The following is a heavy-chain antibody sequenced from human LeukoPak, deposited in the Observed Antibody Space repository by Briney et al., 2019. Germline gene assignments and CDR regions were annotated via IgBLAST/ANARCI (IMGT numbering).Heavy chain of an antibody. CDR1: GFTFSSYA. D-gene: IGHD6-6*01. CDR2: VSGSGGST. J-gene: IGHJ4*02. CDR3: AKDRGYSSSSASVFDY. Sequence: GGSLRLSCAASGFTFSSYAMYWVRQAPENGLEWVSGVSGSGGSTYYADSVKGRFTISRDNSKNTLYLQMNSLRAEDTAVYYCAKDRGYSSSSASVFDYWGQGTLVTVSS. V-gene: IGHV3-23*01.